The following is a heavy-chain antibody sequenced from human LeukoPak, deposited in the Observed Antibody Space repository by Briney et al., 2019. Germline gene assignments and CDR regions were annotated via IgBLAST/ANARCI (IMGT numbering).Heavy chain of an antibody. CDR2: IYYSGST. CDR1: GGSISSYY. J-gene: IGHJ4*02. D-gene: IGHD5-12*01. Sequence: PSETLSLTCTVSGGSISSYYWSWIRQPPGKGREWMGYIYYSGSTNYNPSLKSRVTISVDPSKNQFSLKLSSVTAADTAVYYCARGGDIVATRGLDYWGQGTLVTVSS. V-gene: IGHV4-59*01. CDR3: ARGGDIVATRGLDY.